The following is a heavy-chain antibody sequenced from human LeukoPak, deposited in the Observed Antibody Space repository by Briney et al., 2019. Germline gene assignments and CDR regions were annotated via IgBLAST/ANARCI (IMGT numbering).Heavy chain of an antibody. J-gene: IGHJ5*02. CDR1: GFTITSWS. CDR2: ISSGSSPI. D-gene: IGHD3/OR15-3a*01. Sequence: GGSLRLSCAVSGFTITSWSMNWVRQAPGKGLEWLSYISSGSSPIYYADSVKGRFTISRDDAKNLVYLQINSLRAEDTAVYYCTYLRTPYYNDKWLDPWGQGALVTVSS. CDR3: TYLRTPYYNDKWLDP. V-gene: IGHV3-48*04.